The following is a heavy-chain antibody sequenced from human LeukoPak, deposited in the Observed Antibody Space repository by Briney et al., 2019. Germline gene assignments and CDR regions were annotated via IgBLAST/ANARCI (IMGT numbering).Heavy chain of an antibody. CDR1: GFTFKNYA. Sequence: GGSLRLSCAASGFTFKNYAMHWVRQAPGKGLEWVSLIGSVGDSTYYADSVKGRFTISRDNSENTLSLQMNSLRVEDTAIYYCAKDIQLSTWGLGTMVTVSS. J-gene: IGHJ3*01. CDR2: IGSVGDST. CDR3: AKDIQLST. D-gene: IGHD5-24*01. V-gene: IGHV3-23*01.